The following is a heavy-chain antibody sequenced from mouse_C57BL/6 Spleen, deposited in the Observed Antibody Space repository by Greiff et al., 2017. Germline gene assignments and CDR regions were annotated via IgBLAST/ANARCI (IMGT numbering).Heavy chain of an antibody. D-gene: IGHD1-1*01. V-gene: IGHV1-18*01. CDR3: ARQDYYGSSACDY. J-gene: IGHJ2*01. CDR1: GYTFTDYN. Sequence: EVQLQQSGPELVKPGASVKIPCKASGYTFTDYNMDWVKQSHGQSLEWIGDINPNNGGTIYNQKFKGKATLTVDKSSSTAYMELRSLTSEDTAVYYCARQDYYGSSACDYWGQGTTLTVSS. CDR2: INPNNGGT.